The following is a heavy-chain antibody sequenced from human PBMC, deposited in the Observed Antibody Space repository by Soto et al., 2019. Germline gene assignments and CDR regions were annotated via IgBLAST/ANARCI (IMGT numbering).Heavy chain of an antibody. CDR2: IYPGDSDT. J-gene: IGHJ6*03. CDR1: YW. Sequence: YWIGCARQMPGKSLELIGIIYPGDSDTRYSPSFQGQITISADKCISTAYLQWSSVKASDTAMYYCGRRNYHILTGYRYYYMEVWGKGTTVSVSS. CDR3: GRRNYHILTGYRYYYMEV. D-gene: IGHD3-9*01. V-gene: IGHV5-51*01.